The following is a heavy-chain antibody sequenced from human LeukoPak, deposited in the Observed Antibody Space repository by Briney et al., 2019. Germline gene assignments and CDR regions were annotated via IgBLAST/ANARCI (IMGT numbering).Heavy chain of an antibody. CDR1: GFTLSNSW. CDR2: INQDGSEK. J-gene: IGHJ4*02. CDR3: VAGSGWG. D-gene: IGHD6-19*01. V-gene: IGHV3-7*01. Sequence: GGSLRLACAASGFTLSNSWMSWVRQAPGKGLEWVAIINQDGSEKYYVDSVKGRFTISRDNAKNSLYVQMNSLRVEDTAVYYCVAGSGWGWGQGTLVTVSS.